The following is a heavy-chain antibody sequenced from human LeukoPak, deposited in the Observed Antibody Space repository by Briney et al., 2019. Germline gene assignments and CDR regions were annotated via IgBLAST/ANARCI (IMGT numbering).Heavy chain of an antibody. CDR3: ARVYGSSSPTDY. CDR1: GYTFTSYY. D-gene: IGHD6-6*01. CDR2: INPVGGST. Sequence: ASVKVSCKASGYTFTSYYIHWVRQAPGQGLEWMGLINPVGGSTSYAQKLQGRVSMTRDTSTNTVYMELSGLRSEDTAVYYCARVYGSSSPTDYWGQGTLVAVSS. J-gene: IGHJ4*02. V-gene: IGHV1-46*04.